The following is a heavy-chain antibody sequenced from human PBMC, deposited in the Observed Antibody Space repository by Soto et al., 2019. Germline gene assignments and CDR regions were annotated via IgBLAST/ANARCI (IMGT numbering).Heavy chain of an antibody. J-gene: IGHJ6*02. CDR2: IYPGDSDT. V-gene: IGHV5-51*01. CDR1: GYSFTSYW. D-gene: IGHD5-12*01. CDR3: ARQEVAPNNGMDV. Sequence: PGESLKISCKGSGYSFTSYWIGWVRQMPGKGLEWMGIIYPGDSDTRYSPSFQGQVTISADKSIITAYPQWSSLKASDTAMYYCARQEVAPNNGMDVWGQGTTVTVSS.